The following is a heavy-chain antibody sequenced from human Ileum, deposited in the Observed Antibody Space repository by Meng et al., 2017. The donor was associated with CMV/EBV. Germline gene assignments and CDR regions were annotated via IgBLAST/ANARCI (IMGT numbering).Heavy chain of an antibody. Sequence: HVPLHASGPLLEKHSQNLSLTCTVSSASISSADYYWTLIRQPPGKGLEVIGYIYYSGRTYYNPSLTSLNSRIAISLDTSKNQFSLNLTSVTAADTAMYYCARRHYDNYAIDYWGQGTLVTVSS. CDR2: IYYSGRT. CDR1: SASISSADYY. D-gene: IGHD4-11*01. CDR3: ARRHYDNYAIDY. V-gene: IGHV4-30-4*08. J-gene: IGHJ4*02.